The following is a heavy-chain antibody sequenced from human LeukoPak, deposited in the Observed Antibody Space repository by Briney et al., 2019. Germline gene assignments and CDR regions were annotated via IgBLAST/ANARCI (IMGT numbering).Heavy chain of an antibody. Sequence: ASVKVSCKASGYTFTSYYMHWVRQAPGQGLEWMGIINPSGGSTSYAQKFQGRVTMTRDTSTSTVYMELSSLRSEDTAVYYCASGGTRDDSSGYRDYWGQGTLATVSS. D-gene: IGHD3-22*01. J-gene: IGHJ4*02. CDR2: INPSGGST. CDR3: ASGGTRDDSSGYRDY. V-gene: IGHV1-46*01. CDR1: GYTFTSYY.